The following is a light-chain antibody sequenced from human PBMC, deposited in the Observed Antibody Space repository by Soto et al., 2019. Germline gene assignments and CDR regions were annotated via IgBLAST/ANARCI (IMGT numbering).Light chain of an antibody. CDR1: SSNIGAGYD. J-gene: IGLJ1*01. CDR3: QSYDSSLSALYV. V-gene: IGLV1-40*01. CDR2: GNS. Sequence: QPVLTQPPSVSGAPGQRVTISCTGSSSNIGAGYDVHWYQQLPGTAPKLLIYGNSNRPSGVPDRCSGSKSGTSASLAITGLRAEDEADYYCQSYDSSLSALYVFGTGTKVTVL.